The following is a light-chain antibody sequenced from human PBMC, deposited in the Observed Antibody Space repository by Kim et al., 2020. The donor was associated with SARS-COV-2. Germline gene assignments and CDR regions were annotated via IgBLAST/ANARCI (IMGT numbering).Light chain of an antibody. Sequence: EIVMTQSPATLSVSPGEGATLSCRASQSVSSNVAWYQQKPGQAPRLLISGASNRATGIPARFSGSGSGTEFTLTISSLQSEDFAVYYCQQHNNWPYTFGQGTKLEI. CDR3: QQHNNWPYT. CDR2: GAS. J-gene: IGKJ2*01. V-gene: IGKV3-15*01. CDR1: QSVSSN.